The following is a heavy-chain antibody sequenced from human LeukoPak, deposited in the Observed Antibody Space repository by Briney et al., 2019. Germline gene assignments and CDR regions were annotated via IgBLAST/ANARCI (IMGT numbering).Heavy chain of an antibody. CDR1: GFTFTSSA. CDR2: IVVGSGNT. D-gene: IGHD3-9*01. J-gene: IGHJ4*02. CDR3: AAGYYDILTGFDY. V-gene: IGHV1-58*02. Sequence: ASVKVSCKASGFTFTSSAMQWVRQARGQRLEWIGWIVVGSGNTNYAQKFQERVTITRDMSTSTAYMELSSLRSEDTAVYYCAAGYYDILTGFDYWGQGTLVTVSS.